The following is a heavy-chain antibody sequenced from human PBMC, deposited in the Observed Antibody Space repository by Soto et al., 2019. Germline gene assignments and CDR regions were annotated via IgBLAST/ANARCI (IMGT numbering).Heavy chain of an antibody. J-gene: IGHJ4*02. CDR2: ISGSGGST. Sequence: GGSLRLSCAASGFTFSSYAMSWVRQAPGKGLEWVSAISGSGGSTYYADSVKGRFTISRDNSKNTLYLQMNSLRAEDTAVYYCAKNSLMVTVRGNFDYWGQGTLVTVSS. CDR1: GFTFSSYA. D-gene: IGHD2-21*02. CDR3: AKNSLMVTVRGNFDY. V-gene: IGHV3-23*01.